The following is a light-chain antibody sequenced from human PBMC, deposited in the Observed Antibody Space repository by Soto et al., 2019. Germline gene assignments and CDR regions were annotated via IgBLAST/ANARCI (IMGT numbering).Light chain of an antibody. V-gene: IGKV3-20*01. CDR2: GAS. CDR1: QSINSRY. CDR3: QQFGSSPGFT. Sequence: EIVLTQSPGTLSLSPGERATLSCRASQSINSRYLAWYQQKPGQAPRLLIYGASSSATVIPDRFSGSGSGTDFTLTISRLEPEDFAVYYCQQFGSSPGFTFGPGTIVDIK. J-gene: IGKJ3*01.